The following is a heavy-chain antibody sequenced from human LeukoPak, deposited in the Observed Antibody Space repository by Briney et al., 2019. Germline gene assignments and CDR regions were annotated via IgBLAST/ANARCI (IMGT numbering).Heavy chain of an antibody. V-gene: IGHV3-21*04. D-gene: IGHD3-16*01. Sequence: GGSLRLSCAASGFTFSSYTVNWIRQAPGKGLEWVSSISGSSYYIYYADSVRGRFTISRDNAKNSAYLQMNSLRAEDTAVYYCARGRYGWLPFDYWGQGTLVTVSS. CDR3: ARGRYGWLPFDY. CDR2: ISGSSYYI. CDR1: GFTFSSYT. J-gene: IGHJ4*02.